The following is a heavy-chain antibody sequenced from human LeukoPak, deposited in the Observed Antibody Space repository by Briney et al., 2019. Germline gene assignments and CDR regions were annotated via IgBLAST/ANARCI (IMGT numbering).Heavy chain of an antibody. J-gene: IGHJ2*01. CDR3: ARQVKRGHWYFDL. V-gene: IGHV3-13*04. CDR2: IGTAGES. Sequence: GGSLRLSCAASGFTFSDYGMHWLRQVSGKGLEWVSGIGTAGESYFPGSLRGRFTISRENAKNSFYLHMDSLTAGDTAVYYCARQVKRGHWYFDLWGRGILVTVSS. CDR1: GFTFSDYG.